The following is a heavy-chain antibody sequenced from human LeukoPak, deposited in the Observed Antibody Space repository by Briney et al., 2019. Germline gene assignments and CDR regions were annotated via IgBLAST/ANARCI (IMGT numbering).Heavy chain of an antibody. CDR1: GFPFSSFA. Sequence: GGSLRLSCAASGFPFSSFAMSWVRQAPGKGLEWVSSISSSSSYIYYADSVKGRFTISRDSAKNSLYLQMNSLRAEDTAVYYCARARLVGVVPFNWFDPWGQGTLVTVSS. D-gene: IGHD3-3*01. J-gene: IGHJ5*02. CDR2: ISSSSSYI. V-gene: IGHV3-21*01. CDR3: ARARLVGVVPFNWFDP.